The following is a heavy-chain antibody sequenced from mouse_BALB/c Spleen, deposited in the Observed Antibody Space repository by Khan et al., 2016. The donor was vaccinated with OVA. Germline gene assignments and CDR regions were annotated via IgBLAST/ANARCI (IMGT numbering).Heavy chain of an antibody. D-gene: IGHD2-3*01. J-gene: IGHJ4*01. CDR2: INYSGSA. CDR3: ARDGSRYNYAMDY. V-gene: IGHV3-2*02. Sequence: VQLKESGPGLVKPSQSLSLTCTVTGYSITSDYAWNWIRQFPGNKLVWMGYINYSGSANYNPALKSRIPITRDTSNNQFFRQLNSVTTADSATYDCARDGSRYNYAMDYWGQGTSVTVSS. CDR1: GYSITSDYA.